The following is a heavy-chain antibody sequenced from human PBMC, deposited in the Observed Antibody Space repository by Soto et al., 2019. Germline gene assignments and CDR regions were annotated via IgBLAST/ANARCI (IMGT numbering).Heavy chain of an antibody. V-gene: IGHV3-74*01. CDR3: ARDPAPSGWYDY. J-gene: IGHJ4*02. CDR1: GFTLSNYW. Sequence: GGSLRLSCAASGFTLSNYWMHWVRQVPGKGLVWVSRINSDGSSTSYADSVKGRFTISRDSTKNTLYLQMNSLRAEDTAVYYCARDPAPSGWYDYWGQGTLVTVSS. D-gene: IGHD6-19*01. CDR2: INSDGSST.